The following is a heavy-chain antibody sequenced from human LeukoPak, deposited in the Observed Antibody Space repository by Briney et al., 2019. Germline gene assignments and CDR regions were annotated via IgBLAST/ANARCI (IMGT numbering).Heavy chain of an antibody. Sequence: GGSLRLSCAASGFAVSNTYMTWVRQAPGKGLEWISTIYSRGTTYYADSVKGRFTISRDNSKNTLYLQMSSLRAEDTAVYYCVKRPYCGGDCYYFDYWGQGTLVTVSS. CDR2: IYSRGTT. J-gene: IGHJ4*02. D-gene: IGHD2-21*02. V-gene: IGHV3-66*04. CDR3: VKRPYCGGDCYYFDY. CDR1: GFAVSNTY.